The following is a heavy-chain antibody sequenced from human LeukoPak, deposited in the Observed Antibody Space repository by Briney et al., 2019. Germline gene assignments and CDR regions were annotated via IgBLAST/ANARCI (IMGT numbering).Heavy chain of an antibody. D-gene: IGHD6-13*01. CDR2: INPNSGGI. J-gene: IGHJ4*02. CDR3: ARASRSSSLGDY. CDR1: GYTFTDYY. Sequence: GASVKVSCKASGYTFTDYYMHWVRQAPGQGLEWMGWINPNSGGINYAQKFQGRVTMTRDTSISTAYMELSRLRSDDTAVYYCARASRSSSLGDYWGQGTLVTVSS. V-gene: IGHV1-2*02.